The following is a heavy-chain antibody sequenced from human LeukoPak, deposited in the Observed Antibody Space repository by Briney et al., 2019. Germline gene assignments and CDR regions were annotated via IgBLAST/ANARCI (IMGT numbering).Heavy chain of an antibody. Sequence: PGGSLRLSCTASGFTFGGYAMSWVRQAPGKGLEWVSSISGGSEDTYYADSVKGRFTISRDNSKTTLYLQMNRLRAEDTAVYYCARTIAQYSNSWLYFYYGLDVWGQGTTVTVSS. CDR2: ISGGSEDT. CDR3: ARTIAQYSNSWLYFYYGLDV. V-gene: IGHV3-23*01. J-gene: IGHJ6*02. CDR1: GFTFGGYA. D-gene: IGHD6-13*01.